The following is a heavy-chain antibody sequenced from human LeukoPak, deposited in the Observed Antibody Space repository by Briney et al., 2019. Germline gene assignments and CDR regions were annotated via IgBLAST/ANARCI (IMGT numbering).Heavy chain of an antibody. CDR2: IKKDGSEK. J-gene: IGHJ4*02. CDR3: AREWLRRFDH. D-gene: IGHD5-12*01. Sequence: KGLEWVANIKKDGSEKYYVDSVKGRFTISRDNAKNSLYLKMNSLRAEDAAVYYCAREWLRRFDHWGQGTLVTVSA. V-gene: IGHV3-7*01.